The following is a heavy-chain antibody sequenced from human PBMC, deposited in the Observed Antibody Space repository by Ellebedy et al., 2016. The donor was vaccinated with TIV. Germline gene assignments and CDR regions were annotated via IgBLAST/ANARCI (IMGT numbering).Heavy chain of an antibody. D-gene: IGHD1-14*01. J-gene: IGHJ4*02. CDR3: ETGPNQDFFDY. Sequence: MPSETLSLTCAVYGGSFSGYYWSWIRQPPGKGLEWIGYIYYSGSTNYNPSLKSRVTISLDTSKNQLSLKLSSVTAADTAMYYCETGPNQDFFDYWGQGTLVTVSS. CDR1: GGSFSGYY. V-gene: IGHV4-59*01. CDR2: IYYSGST.